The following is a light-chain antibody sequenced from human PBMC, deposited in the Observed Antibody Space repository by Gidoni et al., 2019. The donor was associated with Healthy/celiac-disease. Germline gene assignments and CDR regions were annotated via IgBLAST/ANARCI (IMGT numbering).Light chain of an antibody. Sequence: EIVMTQSPSTLSVSPGERATLSCRASQSGSSNLAWYQQKAGQAPRRLIYGASTRATGIPARFRGSGSGTEFTLTISSLQSEDFAGYYCQQYNNWPETFXQXTKVEIK. CDR3: QQYNNWPET. J-gene: IGKJ1*01. CDR2: GAS. V-gene: IGKV3-15*01. CDR1: QSGSSN.